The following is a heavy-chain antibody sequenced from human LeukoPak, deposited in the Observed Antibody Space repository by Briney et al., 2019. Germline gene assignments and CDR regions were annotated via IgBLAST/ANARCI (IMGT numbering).Heavy chain of an antibody. V-gene: IGHV3-23*01. CDR2: ISGSGGST. Sequence: GGSLRLSCAASGFTFSSYAMSWVRQAPGKGLEWASAISGSGGSTYYADSVKGRFTISRDNSKNTLYLQMNSLRAEDTAVYYCAKTGSWSSAFDIWGQGTMVTVSS. J-gene: IGHJ3*02. D-gene: IGHD6-13*01. CDR3: AKTGSWSSAFDI. CDR1: GFTFSSYA.